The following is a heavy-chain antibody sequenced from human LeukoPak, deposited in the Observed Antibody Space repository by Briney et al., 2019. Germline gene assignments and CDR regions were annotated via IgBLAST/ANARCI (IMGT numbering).Heavy chain of an antibody. J-gene: IGHJ5*02. CDR1: GFTFSSYA. Sequence: GGSLRLSCAASGFTFSSYAMSWVRQAPGKGLEWVSAISGSGGSTYYADSVKGRFTISRDNAKNTVYLQMNTLRAEDTAVYYCARVKVGSWDWFDPWGQGTLVTVSS. V-gene: IGHV3-23*01. CDR2: ISGSGGST. CDR3: ARVKVGSWDWFDP. D-gene: IGHD1-26*01.